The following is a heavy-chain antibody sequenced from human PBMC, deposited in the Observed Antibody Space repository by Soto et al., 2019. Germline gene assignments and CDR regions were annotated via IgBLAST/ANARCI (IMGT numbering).Heavy chain of an antibody. CDR2: INSDGSST. Sequence: PGGSLRLSCAASGFTFSSYWMHWVRQAPGKGLVWVSRINSDGSSTSYADSVKGRFTISRDNAKNTLYLQMNSLRAEDTAVYYCAREGNYYGSGSYYKGNWLDPWGQGTLVTVSS. CDR3: AREGNYYGSGSYYKGNWLDP. D-gene: IGHD3-10*01. J-gene: IGHJ5*02. V-gene: IGHV3-74*01. CDR1: GFTFSSYW.